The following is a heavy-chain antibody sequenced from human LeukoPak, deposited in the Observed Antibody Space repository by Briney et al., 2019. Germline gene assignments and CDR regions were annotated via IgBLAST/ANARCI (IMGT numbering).Heavy chain of an antibody. V-gene: IGHV3-23*01. J-gene: IGHJ4*02. CDR3: SKDLEWNYRNFDY. Sequence: GGSLRLSCAASGFTFSNYAMSWVRQVPGKGLEWVSSISGGSGATFYADSVKGRFTISRDNYKNTLYLQMNSLRAEDTAIYYCSKDLEWNYRNFDYWGQGTLVTVSS. CDR2: ISGGSGAT. D-gene: IGHD1-7*01. CDR1: GFTFSNYA.